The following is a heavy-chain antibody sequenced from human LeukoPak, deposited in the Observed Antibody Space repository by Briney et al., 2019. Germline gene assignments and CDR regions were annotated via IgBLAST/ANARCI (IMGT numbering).Heavy chain of an antibody. D-gene: IGHD1-26*01. J-gene: IGHJ6*04. CDR1: GFTFSNYA. V-gene: IGHV3-23*01. Sequence: QPGGSLRLSCAASGFTFSNYAMSWVRQAPGKGLEWVSAILSDGSTYYADSAKGRFTISRDNSKNTVYLQMNRLRAEDTAVYYCANYKVGSLMDVWGKGTTVTVSS. CDR3: ANYKVGSLMDV. CDR2: ILSDGST.